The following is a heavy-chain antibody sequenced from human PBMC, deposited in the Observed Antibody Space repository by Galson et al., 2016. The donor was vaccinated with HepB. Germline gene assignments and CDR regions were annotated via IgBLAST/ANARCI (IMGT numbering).Heavy chain of an antibody. CDR2: IIPVFATA. Sequence: SVKVSCKASGDSLSGYGISWVRQAPGQGLEWMGRIIPVFATANYSQDFQGRVTISADESTSTAYLDLTSLRSDDTAVYYCTLTRITIFGVPLVGRTNWFDPWGQGTLVIVSS. CDR3: TLTRITIFGVPLVGRTNWFDP. D-gene: IGHD3-3*01. CDR1: GDSLSGYG. J-gene: IGHJ5*02. V-gene: IGHV1-69*13.